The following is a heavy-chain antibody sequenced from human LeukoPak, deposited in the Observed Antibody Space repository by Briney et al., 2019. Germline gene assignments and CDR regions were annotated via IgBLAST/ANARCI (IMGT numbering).Heavy chain of an antibody. D-gene: IGHD2-2*01. CDR3: AREGRYCSSTSCYHYYYGMDV. V-gene: IGHV3-13*01. J-gene: IGHJ6*02. CDR2: IGTAGDT. CDR1: GFTFSSYD. Sequence: GGSLRLSCAASGFTFSSYDMHWVRQATGKGLEWVSAIGTAGDTYYPGSVKGRFTISRENAKNSLYLQMSSLRAGDTAVYYCAREGRYCSSTSCYHYYYGMDVWGQGTTVTVSS.